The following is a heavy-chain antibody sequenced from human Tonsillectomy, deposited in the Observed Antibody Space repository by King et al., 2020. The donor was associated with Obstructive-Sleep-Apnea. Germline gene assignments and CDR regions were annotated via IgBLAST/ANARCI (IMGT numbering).Heavy chain of an antibody. CDR3: ARDHSYSSSWNAFDI. CDR2: IYSGGST. CDR1: GFTVSSNY. Sequence: DVQLVESGGGLVQPGGSLRLSCAASGFTVSSNYMSWVRQAPGKGLEWVSVIYSGGSTYYADSVKGRFTISRDNSKNTLYLQMNSLRAEDTAVYYCARDHSYSSSWNAFDIWGQGTMVTVPS. D-gene: IGHD6-13*01. V-gene: IGHV3-66*01. J-gene: IGHJ3*02.